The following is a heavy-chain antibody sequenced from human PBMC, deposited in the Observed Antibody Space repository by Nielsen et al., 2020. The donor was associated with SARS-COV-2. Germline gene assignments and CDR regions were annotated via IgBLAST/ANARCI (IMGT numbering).Heavy chain of an antibody. D-gene: IGHD2-2*01. CDR2: INSDGSST. J-gene: IGHJ6*02. CDR3: AREADCSSTSCYRAFGPGYGMDV. Sequence: WIRQPPGKGLVWVSRINSDGSSTSDADSVKGRFTISRENAKNSLYLQMNSLRAEDTAVYYCAREADCSSTSCYRAFGPGYGMDVWGQGTTVTVSS. V-gene: IGHV3-74*01.